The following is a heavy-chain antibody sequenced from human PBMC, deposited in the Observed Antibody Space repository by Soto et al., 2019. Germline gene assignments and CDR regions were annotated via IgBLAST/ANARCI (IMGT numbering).Heavy chain of an antibody. J-gene: IGHJ6*03. Sequence: SQTPSLTCAISGDSVSSNSASWNWIRPSPSRGLEWLGRTYYRSKWYNDYAVSVKSRITINPDTSKNQFSLQLNSVTPEDTAVYYCARDLPDHTVTTKDYYYMDVWGKGTTVTVSS. CDR3: ARDLPDHTVTTKDYYYMDV. V-gene: IGHV6-1*01. CDR1: GDSVSSNSAS. D-gene: IGHD4-17*01. CDR2: TYYRSKWYN.